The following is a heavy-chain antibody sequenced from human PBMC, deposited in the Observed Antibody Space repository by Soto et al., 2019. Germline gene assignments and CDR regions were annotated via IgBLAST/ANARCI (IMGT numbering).Heavy chain of an antibody. D-gene: IGHD3-9*01. J-gene: IGHJ4*02. CDR3: AADLNYDILTGYYSWPSFDY. Sequence: GASVKVSCKASGYTFTSYGISWVRQAPGQGLEWMGWISAYNGNTNYAQKLQGRVTMTTDTSTSTAYMELRSLRSDDTAVYYCAADLNYDILTGYYSWPSFDYWAQGTLVPVSS. CDR1: GYTFTSYG. V-gene: IGHV1-18*01. CDR2: ISAYNGNT.